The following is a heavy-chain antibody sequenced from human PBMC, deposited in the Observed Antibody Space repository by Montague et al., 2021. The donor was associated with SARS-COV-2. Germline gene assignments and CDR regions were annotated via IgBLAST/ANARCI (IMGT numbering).Heavy chain of an antibody. CDR2: FFYSGST. CDR3: ARPQQQLAFDY. CDR1: GGSLSSSSYY. D-gene: IGHD6-13*01. Sequence: SETLSLTCTVSGGSLSSSSYYWGWIRRPPGKGLEWVGSFFYSGSTYYNPSLKSRVTISVDTSKNQFSLKLSSVTAADTAVYYCARPQQQLAFDYWGQGTLVTVSS. J-gene: IGHJ4*02. V-gene: IGHV4-39*01.